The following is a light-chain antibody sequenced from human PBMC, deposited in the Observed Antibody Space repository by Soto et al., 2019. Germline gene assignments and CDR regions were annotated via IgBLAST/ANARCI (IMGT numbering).Light chain of an antibody. V-gene: IGKV4-1*01. CDR2: WAS. Sequence: DIVLTQSPDSLAVSLGERATINCKSSQSLLYRSNNKNYLAWYQQKPGQPLKLLISWASTRESGVPERFSGSGSGADFTLTISRLQAEDVAGYYCQHYYSAPRTFGQGTKVEIK. J-gene: IGKJ1*01. CDR3: QHYYSAPRT. CDR1: QSLLYRSNNKNY.